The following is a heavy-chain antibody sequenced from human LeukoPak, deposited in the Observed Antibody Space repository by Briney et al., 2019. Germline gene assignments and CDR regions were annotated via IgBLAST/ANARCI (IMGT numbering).Heavy chain of an antibody. CDR3: ARRYFDY. J-gene: IGHJ4*02. CDR2: ISYDGSNK. CDR1: GFTFSSYA. V-gene: IGHV3-30-3*01. Sequence: GGSLRLSCAASGFTFSSYAMHWVRQAPGKGLEWVAVISYDGSNKYYADSVKGRFTISRDNAKNSLYLQMNSLRAEDTAVYYCARRYFDYWGQGTLVTVSS.